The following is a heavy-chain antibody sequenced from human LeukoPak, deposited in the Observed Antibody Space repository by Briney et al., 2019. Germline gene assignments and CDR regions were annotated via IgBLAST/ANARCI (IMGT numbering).Heavy chain of an antibody. D-gene: IGHD6-13*01. V-gene: IGHV1-18*04. Sequence: ASVKVSCKASGYTFTDYYVHWVRQAPGQGLEWMGWISAYNGNTNYAQKLQGRVTMTTDTSTSTAYMELRSLRSDDTAVYYCARDSTSSWENNPQYYFDYWGQGTLVTVSS. CDR1: GYTFTDYY. CDR2: ISAYNGNT. CDR3: ARDSTSSWENNPQYYFDY. J-gene: IGHJ4*02.